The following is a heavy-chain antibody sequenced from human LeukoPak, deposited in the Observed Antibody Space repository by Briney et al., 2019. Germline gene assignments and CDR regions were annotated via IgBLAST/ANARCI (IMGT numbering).Heavy chain of an antibody. J-gene: IGHJ3*02. D-gene: IGHD1-26*01. CDR3: ARGGPWELLGYDAFDI. V-gene: IGHV1-2*06. CDR2: INPSSGGT. CDR1: GYTFTGYY. Sequence: ASVKVSCKASGYTFTGYYMHWVRQAPGQGLEWMGRINPSSGGTNYAQKFQGRVTMTRDTSISTAYMELSRLRSDDTAVYYCARGGPWELLGYDAFDIWGQGTMVTVSS.